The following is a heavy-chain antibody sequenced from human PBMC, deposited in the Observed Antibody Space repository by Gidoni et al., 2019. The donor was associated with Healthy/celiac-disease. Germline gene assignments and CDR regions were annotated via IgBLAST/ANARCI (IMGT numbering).Heavy chain of an antibody. CDR3: ARQAYCGGDCYVLDY. CDR1: GGSISSYY. V-gene: IGHV4-4*07. J-gene: IGHJ4*02. D-gene: IGHD2-21*02. CDR2: IYTSGST. Sequence: QVQLQESGPGLVKPSETLSLTCTVSGGSISSYYWSWIRQPAGNGLEWIGRIYTSGSTNYHPSLKSRVTMSVDTSKNQFSLKLSSVTAADTAVYYCARQAYCGGDCYVLDYWGQGTLVTVSS.